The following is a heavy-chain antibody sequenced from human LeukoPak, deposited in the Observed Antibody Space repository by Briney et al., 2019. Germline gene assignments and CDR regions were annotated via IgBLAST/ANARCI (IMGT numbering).Heavy chain of an antibody. J-gene: IGHJ6*04. V-gene: IGHV3-23*01. D-gene: IGHD2-2*01. CDR2: ISGGGDDT. CDR3: AKDGWRGSSTSYLHMDV. CDR1: GYSFRNYA. Sequence: GGSLRLSCAASGYSFRNYAMSWIRQAPGEGLEWVSAISGGGDDTYYTDSVKGRFTISRDNSKNMLYLQMNSLRGEDTAVYYCAKDGWRGSSTSYLHMDVWGKGTTVTVSS.